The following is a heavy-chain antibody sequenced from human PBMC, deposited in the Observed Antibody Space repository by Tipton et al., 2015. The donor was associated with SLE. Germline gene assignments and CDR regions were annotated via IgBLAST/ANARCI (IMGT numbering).Heavy chain of an antibody. CDR3: ARDLKFLDF. J-gene: IGHJ4*02. Sequence: TLSLTCTVSGYSISSGAFYWGWIRQHPGKGLEWIGYISYSGSTYYNPSLKSRLTISADTSKNQCSLKLTSVTAADTAVYYCARDLKFLDFWGQGTLVTVSS. V-gene: IGHV4-31*03. CDR1: GYSISSGAFY. CDR2: ISYSGST.